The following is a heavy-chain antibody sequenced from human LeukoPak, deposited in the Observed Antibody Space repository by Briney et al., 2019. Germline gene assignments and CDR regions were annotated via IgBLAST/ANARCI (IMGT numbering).Heavy chain of an antibody. CDR3: ARDPVGGYDSNWFDP. CDR2: ISSSGSTI. J-gene: IGHJ5*02. D-gene: IGHD5-12*01. V-gene: IGHV3-11*04. CDR1: GFTFSDYY. Sequence: GGSLRLSCAASGFTFSDYYMSWIRQAPGKGLEWVSYISSSGSTIYYADSVKGRFTISRDNAKNSLYLQMNSLRAEDTAVYYCARDPVGGYDSNWFDPWGQGTLVTVSS.